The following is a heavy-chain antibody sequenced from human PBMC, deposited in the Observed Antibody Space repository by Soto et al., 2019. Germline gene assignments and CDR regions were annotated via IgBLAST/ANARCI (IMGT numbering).Heavy chain of an antibody. J-gene: IGHJ4*02. CDR2: INHSGSS. Sequence: QVQLQQSGAGLLKPSETLSLTCAGYGESFSGYIWTWIRQTPVKGLQWIGQINHSGSSSYNPSLKSRVTTSVQTPHSQFSLELSAVTAADTAVYYCARGLITGSHYSGGWYYFDSWGQGTQVTVSS. CDR1: GESFSGYI. D-gene: IGHD6-19*01. V-gene: IGHV4-34*01. CDR3: ARGLITGSHYSGGWYYFDS.